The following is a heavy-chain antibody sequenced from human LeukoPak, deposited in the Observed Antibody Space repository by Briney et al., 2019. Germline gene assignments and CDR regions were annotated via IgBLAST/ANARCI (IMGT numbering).Heavy chain of an antibody. V-gene: IGHV4-38-2*02. CDR1: GYSISSGYY. CDR2: IYHSGST. J-gene: IGHJ5*02. Sequence: PSETLSLTCTVSGYSISSGYYWGWIRQPPGKGLEWIGSIYHSGSTYYNPSLRSRVTMSVDTSKNQLSLRVRSVTAADTGVYYCARDSGTTGEVKFDPWGQGTLVTVSS. D-gene: IGHD3-10*01. CDR3: ARDSGTTGEVKFDP.